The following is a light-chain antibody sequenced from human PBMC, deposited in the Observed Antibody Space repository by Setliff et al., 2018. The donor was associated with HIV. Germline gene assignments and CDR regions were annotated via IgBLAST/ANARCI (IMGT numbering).Light chain of an antibody. CDR1: SSDVGHYNY. V-gene: IGLV2-11*01. Sequence: QSALIQPASVSGSPGQSITISCTGTSSDVGHYNYVSWYQQHPGKAPKFMIYDVSKRPSGVPDRFSGSKSGNTASLTISGLQAEDEADYYCCSYAGRYIYVFGTGTKVTVL. CDR2: DVS. CDR3: CSYAGRYIYV. J-gene: IGLJ1*01.